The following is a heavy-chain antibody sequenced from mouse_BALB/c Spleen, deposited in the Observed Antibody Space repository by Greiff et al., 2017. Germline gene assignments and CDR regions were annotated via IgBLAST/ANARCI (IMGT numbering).Heavy chain of an antibody. J-gene: IGHJ4*01. CDR1: GFTFSSYG. CDR2: ISSGGSYT. V-gene: IGHV5-6*02. CDR3: ARRGITTDYYAMDY. D-gene: IGHD1-2*01. Sequence: EVKVVESGGDLVKPGGSLKLSCAASGFTFSSYGMSWVRQTPDKRLEWVATISSGGSYTYYPDSVKGRFTISRDNAKNTLYLQMSSLKSEDTAMYYCARRGITTDYYAMDYWGQGTSVTVSS.